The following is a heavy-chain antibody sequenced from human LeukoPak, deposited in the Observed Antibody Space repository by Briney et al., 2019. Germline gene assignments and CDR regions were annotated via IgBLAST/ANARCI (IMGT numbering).Heavy chain of an antibody. V-gene: IGHV4-34*01. D-gene: IGHD5-18*01. J-gene: IGHJ4*02. CDR3: ARSYSYGLPFDY. CDR2: INHSGST. Sequence: SETLSLTCAVYGGSFSGYYWSWIRQPPGKGLEWIGEINHSGSTNYNPSLKSRVTISVDTSKNQFSLKLSSVTAADTAVYYCARSYSYGLPFDYWGQGTLVTVSS. CDR1: GGSFSGYY.